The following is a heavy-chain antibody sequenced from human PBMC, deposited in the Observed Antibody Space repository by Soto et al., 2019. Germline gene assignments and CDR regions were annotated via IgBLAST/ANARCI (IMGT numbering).Heavy chain of an antibody. D-gene: IGHD3-10*01. Sequence: PSETLSLTCAVYGGSFSGYYWSWIRQPPGKGLEWIGKINHSGSTNYNPSLKSRVTISVDTSKNQFSLKLSSVTAADTAVYYCARAGSGSGSPETFDYCGQGTMVTV. CDR1: GGSFSGYY. J-gene: IGHJ4*02. CDR3: ARAGSGSGSPETFDY. V-gene: IGHV4-34*01. CDR2: INHSGST.